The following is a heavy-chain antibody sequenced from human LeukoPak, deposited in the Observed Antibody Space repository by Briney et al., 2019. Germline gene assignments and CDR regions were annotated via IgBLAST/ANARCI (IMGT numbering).Heavy chain of an antibody. J-gene: IGHJ4*02. CDR1: GGSISSGSDY. CDR2: IYTSGST. D-gene: IGHD3-10*01. CDR3: ARDDGSFDY. V-gene: IGHV4-61*02. Sequence: PSETLSLTCTVSGGSISSGSDYWRWVRQPAGKGLEWLGRIYTSGSTNYNPSLKSRVTISVDTSKNQFSLKLSSVTAADTAVYYCARDDGSFDYWGQGTLVTVSS.